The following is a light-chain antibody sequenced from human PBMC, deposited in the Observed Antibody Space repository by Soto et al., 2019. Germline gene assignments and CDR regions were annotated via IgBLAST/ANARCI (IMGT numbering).Light chain of an antibody. CDR3: QQYNIYWT. J-gene: IGKJ1*01. CDR2: KAS. CDR1: QSISSW. Sequence: DIQMTQSPSTLSASVGDRVTITCRASQSISSWLAWYQQKPGKAPKLLIYKASSLESGVPSRFSGSGSGTEFTLTISSLQTDDFATYYCQQYNIYWTFGQWNQVEIK. V-gene: IGKV1-5*03.